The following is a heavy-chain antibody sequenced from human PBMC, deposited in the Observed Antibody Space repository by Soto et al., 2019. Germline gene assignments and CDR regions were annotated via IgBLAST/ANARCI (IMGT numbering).Heavy chain of an antibody. Sequence: QVQLQESGPGLVKPSQTLSLTCTVSGGSISTGGYYWSSIRQHPGKVLEWIAYSYNSATTYYNPSLKSRVTISVDTSKNQFSLKLCSVPVADTTVYYCARDPAPWGQGALVTVPS. CDR3: ARDPAP. J-gene: IGHJ5*02. CDR1: GGSISTGGYY. CDR2: SYNSATT. V-gene: IGHV4-31*03.